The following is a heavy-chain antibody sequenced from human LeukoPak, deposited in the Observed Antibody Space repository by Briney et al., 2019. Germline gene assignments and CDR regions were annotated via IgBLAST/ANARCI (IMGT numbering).Heavy chain of an antibody. J-gene: IGHJ4*02. CDR2: INQDGSEK. CDR1: GFRFSSYW. V-gene: IGHV3-7*01. CDR3: ARDGHPFDL. Sequence: PGGSLRLSCAASGFRFSSYWMSWARQAPGKGLEWVANINQDGSEKYYVDSVKGRFTISRDNAKNSLYLQMNSLRAEDTAVYYCARDGHPFDLWGQGTLVTVAS.